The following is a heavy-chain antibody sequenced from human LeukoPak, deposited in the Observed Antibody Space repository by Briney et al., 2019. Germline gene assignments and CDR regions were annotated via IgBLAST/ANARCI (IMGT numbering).Heavy chain of an antibody. CDR3: ATASSRKPVDY. Sequence: GASVKVSCKASGGTFSSYAISWVRQAPGQGLEWMGRIIPILGIANYAQKFQGRVTITADKSTSTAYMELSSLRSEDTAVYYCATASSRKPVDYWGQGTLVTVSS. V-gene: IGHV1-69*04. CDR2: IIPILGIA. CDR1: GGTFSSYA. J-gene: IGHJ4*02.